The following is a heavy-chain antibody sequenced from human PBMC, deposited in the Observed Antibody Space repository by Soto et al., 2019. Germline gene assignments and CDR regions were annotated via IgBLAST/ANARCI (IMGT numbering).Heavy chain of an antibody. CDR2: IYYSGST. V-gene: IGHV4-39*01. CDR3: ARVSSGWLDAFCI. D-gene: IGHD3-22*01. J-gene: IGHJ3*02. CDR1: GGSISSSSYY. Sequence: SETLSLTCTVSGGSISSSSYYWGWIRQPPGKGLEWIGSIYYSGSTYYNPSLKSRVTISVDTSKNQFSLKLSSVTAADTAVYYGARVSSGWLDAFCIWGQGEMLTVSS.